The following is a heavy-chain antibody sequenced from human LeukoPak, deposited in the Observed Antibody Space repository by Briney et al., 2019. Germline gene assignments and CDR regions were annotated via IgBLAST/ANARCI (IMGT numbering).Heavy chain of an antibody. Sequence: GGSLRLSCAASGLTFSSHWMHWVRQAPGKGLVWVSRITNDGSSTTYADSVKGRFTISRDNAKNMLYLQVNSLRAEDTAVYYCAREDEVGNSYGFPYYFDYWGQGTLVTVSS. CDR2: ITNDGSST. J-gene: IGHJ4*02. V-gene: IGHV3-74*01. D-gene: IGHD5-18*01. CDR1: GLTFSSHW. CDR3: AREDEVGNSYGFPYYFDY.